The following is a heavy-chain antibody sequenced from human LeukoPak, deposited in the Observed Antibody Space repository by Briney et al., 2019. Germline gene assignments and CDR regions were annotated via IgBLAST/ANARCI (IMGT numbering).Heavy chain of an antibody. V-gene: IGHV1-8*01. CDR3: VRGAFYTD. CDR2: MKPDSGKT. D-gene: IGHD3-16*01. Sequence: ASVKVSCKASGYTFTTYDINWVRQATGQGLEWMGWMKPDSGKTGYAQKFQGRVTMTRDTSISTAYLELSSLRFEDTAVYYCVRGAFYTDWGQGTRVSVSS. J-gene: IGHJ4*02. CDR1: GYTFTTYD.